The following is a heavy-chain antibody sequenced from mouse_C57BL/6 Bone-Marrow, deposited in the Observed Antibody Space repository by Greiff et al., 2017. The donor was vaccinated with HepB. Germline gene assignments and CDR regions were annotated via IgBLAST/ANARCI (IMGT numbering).Heavy chain of an antibody. CDR3: TRTGWLLMDY. V-gene: IGHV1-15*01. CDR2: IDPETGGT. CDR1: GHTFTDYE. Sequence: QVQLQQSGAELVRPGASVTLSCKASGHTFTDYEMHWVKQTPVHGLEWIGAIDPETGGTAYNQKFKGKAILTADKSSSTAYMELRSLTSEDSAVYYCTRTGWLLMDYWGQGTSVTVSS. D-gene: IGHD2-3*01. J-gene: IGHJ4*01.